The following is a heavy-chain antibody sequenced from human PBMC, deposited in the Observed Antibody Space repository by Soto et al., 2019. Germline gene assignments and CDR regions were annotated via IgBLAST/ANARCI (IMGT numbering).Heavy chain of an antibody. D-gene: IGHD2-15*01. CDR3: GKVLVGATGHTDSDS. J-gene: IGHJ4*02. V-gene: IGHV4-39*01. Sequence: SETLSLTCTVSGGSIYRSGYYWGWIRQPPGRGLEWVGNIDYNGVTYSNPSLKSRVTISRDTSKNQFSLKLTSVTAADTALYYCGKVLVGATGHTDSDSWGPGTLVTVSS. CDR1: GGSIYRSGYY. CDR2: IDYNGVT.